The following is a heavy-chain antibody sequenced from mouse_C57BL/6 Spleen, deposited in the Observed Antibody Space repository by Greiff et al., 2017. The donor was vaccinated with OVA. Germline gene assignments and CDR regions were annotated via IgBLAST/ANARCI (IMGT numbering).Heavy chain of an antibody. J-gene: IGHJ4*01. CDR1: GFTFSDYG. Sequence: VQLKESGGGLVKPGGSLKLSCAASGFTFSDYGMHWVRQAPEKGLEWVAYISSGSSTIYYADTVKGRFTISRDNAKNTLFLQMTSLRSEDTAMYYCARGDDYDDYYAMDYWGQGTSVTVSS. CDR2: ISSGSSTI. CDR3: ARGDDYDDYYAMDY. V-gene: IGHV5-17*01. D-gene: IGHD2-4*01.